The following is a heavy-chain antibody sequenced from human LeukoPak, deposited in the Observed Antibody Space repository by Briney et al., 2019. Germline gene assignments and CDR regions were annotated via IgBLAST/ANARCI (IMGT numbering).Heavy chain of an antibody. CDR1: GGPISSGGYS. J-gene: IGHJ4*02. V-gene: IGHV4-30-2*01. CDR3: ARGAVTGTEFDY. D-gene: IGHD7-27*01. CDR2: IYHSGST. Sequence: PSQTLSLTCAVSGGPISSGGYSWSWIRQPPGKGLEWIGYIYHSGSTYYNPSLKSRVTISVDRSKNQFSLKLSSVTAADTAVYYCARGAVTGTEFDYWGQGTLVTVSS.